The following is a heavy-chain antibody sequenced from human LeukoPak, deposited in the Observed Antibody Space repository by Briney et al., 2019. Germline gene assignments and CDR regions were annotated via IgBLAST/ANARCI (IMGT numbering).Heavy chain of an antibody. CDR1: GFTFSSYA. Sequence: GGSLRLSCAASGFTFSSYAMSWVRQAPGKGLEWVSGISASGGLTYSAESVRGRFTISRDNAKNSLYLQMNSLRAEDTAVYYCARDVPPYYYDSSGSNYYYYGMDVWGQGTTVTVSS. V-gene: IGHV3-23*01. CDR3: ARDVPPYYYDSSGSNYYYYGMDV. CDR2: ISASGGLT. D-gene: IGHD3-22*01. J-gene: IGHJ6*02.